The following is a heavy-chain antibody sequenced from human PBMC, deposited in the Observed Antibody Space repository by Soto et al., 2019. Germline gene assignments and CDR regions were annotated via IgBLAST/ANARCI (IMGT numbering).Heavy chain of an antibody. J-gene: IGHJ4*02. Sequence: QVQLQQWGAGLLKPSETLSLTCAVYGESFSGYYWSWIRQPPGKGLEWIGEINHSGSTNYNPSLRXXVXXSVATSKNQFSLKLSSVTAADTAVYFCARSYGSSWYMTFDYWGQGTLVTVSS. V-gene: IGHV4-34*01. CDR2: INHSGST. D-gene: IGHD6-13*01. CDR3: ARSYGSSWYMTFDY. CDR1: GESFSGYY.